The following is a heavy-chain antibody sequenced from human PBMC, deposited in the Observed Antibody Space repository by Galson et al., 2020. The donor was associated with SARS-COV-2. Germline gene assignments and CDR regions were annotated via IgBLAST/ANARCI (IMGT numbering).Heavy chain of an antibody. J-gene: IGHJ5*02. CDR2: INPNNGDT. Sequence: ASVKVSCKASGYTFTGYYIHWVRQAPGQGLEWMGWINPNNGDTKYAQQFQGRVTMTEDRSISTVYMELSSLRSDDTAVYHCARDGEDIVVVPGAPTTWGQGTLVTVFS. D-gene: IGHD2-2*01. CDR3: ARDGEDIVVVPGAPTT. V-gene: IGHV1-2*02. CDR1: GYTFTGYY.